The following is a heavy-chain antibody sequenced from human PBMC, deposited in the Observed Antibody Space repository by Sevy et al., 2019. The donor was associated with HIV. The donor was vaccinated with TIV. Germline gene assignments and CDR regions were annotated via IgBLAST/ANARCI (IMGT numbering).Heavy chain of an antibody. J-gene: IGHJ4*02. CDR1: GFTFSDHY. CDR2: TRNKADGYTT. Sequence: GGSLRLSCVASGFTFSDHYMEWVRQAPGKGLEWVGRTRNKADGYTTEYAASVKGRFTISRDDSKTSLYVQMNSLKTEDTAVYYCATHAGIAAAGRVFDYSGQGTLVTVSS. CDR3: ATHAGIAAAGRVFDY. D-gene: IGHD6-13*01. V-gene: IGHV3-72*01.